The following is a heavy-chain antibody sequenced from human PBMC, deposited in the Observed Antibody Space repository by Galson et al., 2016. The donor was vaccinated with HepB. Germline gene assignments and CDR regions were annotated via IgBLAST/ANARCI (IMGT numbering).Heavy chain of an antibody. Sequence: SLRLSCAASPINLNTYAMSWVRQAPGKGLEWVSGISGSGGSTFYADSVKGRFTISRDNSKNTVFLQMNSLTADDTAIYYCVQGSTAPAVWGKGTTVTVSS. CDR3: VQGSTAPAV. CDR1: PINLNTYA. V-gene: IGHV3-23*01. CDR2: ISGSGGST. J-gene: IGHJ6*04. D-gene: IGHD2-2*01.